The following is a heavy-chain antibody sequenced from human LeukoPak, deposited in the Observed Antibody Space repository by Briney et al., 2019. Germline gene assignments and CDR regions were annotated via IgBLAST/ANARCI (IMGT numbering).Heavy chain of an antibody. J-gene: IGHJ4*02. Sequence: PGGSLRLSCAASGFTFSSYWMHWVRQAPGKGLEWVSSISSSSYIYYADSLKGRFTISRDNAKNSLYLQMNSLRVEDAAVYYCAKSARVGVTVLVNFDYWGQGTLVTVSS. CDR1: GFTFSSYW. CDR2: ISSSSYI. CDR3: AKSARVGVTVLVNFDY. V-gene: IGHV3-21*01. D-gene: IGHD1-26*01.